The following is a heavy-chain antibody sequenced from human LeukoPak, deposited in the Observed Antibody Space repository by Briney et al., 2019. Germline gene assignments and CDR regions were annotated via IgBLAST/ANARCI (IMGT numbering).Heavy chain of an antibody. V-gene: IGHV4-59*08. D-gene: IGHD1-26*01. CDR3: ASRGSYYVY. CDR2: IYYSGST. Sequence: SSETLSLTCTVSGGSISTYYWSWIRQPPGTGLEWIGYIYYSGSTNYNPSLKSRVTISVDTSKNQFSLNLSSVTAADTAVYYCASRGSYYVYWGQGTLVTVSS. J-gene: IGHJ4*02. CDR1: GGSISTYY.